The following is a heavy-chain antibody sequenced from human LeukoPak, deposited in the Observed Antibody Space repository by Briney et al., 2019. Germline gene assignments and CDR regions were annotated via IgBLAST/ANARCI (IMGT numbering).Heavy chain of an antibody. CDR2: FDPEDGET. J-gene: IGHJ5*02. CDR1: GYTLTELS. Sequence: GSSEKVSCKVSGYTLTELSMHWVRQAPGKGLEWMGGFDPEDGETIYAQKFQGRVTMTEDTSTDTAYMELSSLRTEDTAVYYCATVDRITFGGVIATNWFDPWGQGTLVTVSS. CDR3: ATVDRITFGGVIATNWFDP. V-gene: IGHV1-24*01. D-gene: IGHD3-16*02.